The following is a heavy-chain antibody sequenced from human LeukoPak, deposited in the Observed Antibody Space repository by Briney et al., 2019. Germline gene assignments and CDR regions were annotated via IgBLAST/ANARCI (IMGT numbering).Heavy chain of an antibody. CDR1: GFTFSSYA. Sequence: GGSLRLSCAASGFTFSSYAMYWVRQAPGKGLEYVSAISSNGGGTYYGSSVKGRFTISRDNSKNTLYLQMGSLRAEDMAVYYCARAFQRLGELSLPDYWGQGTLVTVSS. V-gene: IGHV3-64*01. CDR2: ISSNGGGT. CDR3: ARAFQRLGELSLPDY. D-gene: IGHD3-16*02. J-gene: IGHJ4*02.